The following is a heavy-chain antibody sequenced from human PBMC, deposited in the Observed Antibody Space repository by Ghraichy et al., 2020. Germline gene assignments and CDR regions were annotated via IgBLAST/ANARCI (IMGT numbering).Heavy chain of an antibody. D-gene: IGHD3-16*02. Sequence: LSLTCAASGFTFSSYWMSWVRQAPGKGLEWVANIKQDGSEKYYVDSVKGRFTISRDNAKNSLYLQMNSLRAEDTAVYYCARDEEYYDYVWGSYRYAYDYWGQGTLVTVSS. V-gene: IGHV3-7*01. CDR3: ARDEEYYDYVWGSYRYAYDY. CDR1: GFTFSSYW. J-gene: IGHJ4*02. CDR2: IKQDGSEK.